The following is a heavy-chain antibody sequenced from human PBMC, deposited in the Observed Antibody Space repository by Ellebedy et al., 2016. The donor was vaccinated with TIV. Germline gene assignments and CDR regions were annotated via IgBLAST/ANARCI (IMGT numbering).Heavy chain of an antibody. CDR1: GFTFANYW. D-gene: IGHD6-19*01. J-gene: IGHJ4*02. CDR3: VGEPMRDSGVDRTLYLDY. V-gene: IGHV3-7*01. CDR2: INQNGSKI. Sequence: GESLKISCAGSGFTFANYWMNWVRQAPGKGLEWVANINQNGSKIYYVDSVKGRFTISRDNAKNSVSLQMNSLSAEDTAVYFCVGEPMRDSGVDRTLYLDYWGQGILVTVSS.